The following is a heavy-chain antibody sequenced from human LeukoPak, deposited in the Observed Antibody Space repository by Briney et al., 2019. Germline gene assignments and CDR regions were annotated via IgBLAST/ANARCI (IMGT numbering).Heavy chain of an antibody. J-gene: IGHJ6*02. V-gene: IGHV3-30-3*01. CDR2: ISYDGSNK. D-gene: IGHD5-18*01. CDR3: ARGDASMWIQLWFHPSYYCYGMDV. CDR1: GFTFSSYA. Sequence: GGSLRLSCAASGFTFSSYAMHWVRQAPGKGLEWVAVISYDGSNKYYADSVKGRFTISRDNSKNTLYLQMNSLRAEDTAVYYCARGDASMWIQLWFHPSYYCYGMDVWGQGTTVTVSS.